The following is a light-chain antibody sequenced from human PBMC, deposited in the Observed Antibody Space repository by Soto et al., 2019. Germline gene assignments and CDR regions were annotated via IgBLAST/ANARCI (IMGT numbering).Light chain of an antibody. CDR1: QGISNL. Sequence: DIQMTQSPSSLSASVGGRITISSRASQGISNLLAWYQQKPGKAPKLLIYGASTLQSGVPSRISGSGSGTDFTLTISSLQPEDVATYYCQKYSSAPFTFGPGTKVEIK. J-gene: IGKJ3*01. CDR3: QKYSSAPFT. CDR2: GAS. V-gene: IGKV1-27*01.